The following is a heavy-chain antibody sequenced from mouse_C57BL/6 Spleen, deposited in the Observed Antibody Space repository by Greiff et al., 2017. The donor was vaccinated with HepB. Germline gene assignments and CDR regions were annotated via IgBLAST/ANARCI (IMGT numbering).Heavy chain of an antibody. CDR2: INPYNGGT. J-gene: IGHJ2*01. Sequence: EVKLQESGPVLVKPGASVKMSCKASGYTFTDYYMNWVKQSHGKSLEWIGVINPYNGGTSYNQKFKGKATLTVDKSSSTAYMELNSLTSEDSAVYYCARDTTVFDYWGQGTTLTVSS. CDR1: GYTFTDYY. CDR3: ARDTTVFDY. V-gene: IGHV1-19*01. D-gene: IGHD1-1*01.